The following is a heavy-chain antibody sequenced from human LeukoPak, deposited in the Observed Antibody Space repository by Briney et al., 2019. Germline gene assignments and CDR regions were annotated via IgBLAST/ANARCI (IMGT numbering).Heavy chain of an antibody. V-gene: IGHV3-74*01. D-gene: IGHD3-22*01. CDR3: ARVPMWNYYDSVG. CDR1: GFTFSHFW. CDR2: ISNDGSRT. J-gene: IGHJ4*02. Sequence: GGSLRLSCAASGFTFSHFWMHWVRQVPGKGLVWVSRISNDGSRTAYADSVKGRFTISRDNAKNSLYLQMNSLRAEDTAVYYSARVPMWNYYDSVGWGQGTLVTVSS.